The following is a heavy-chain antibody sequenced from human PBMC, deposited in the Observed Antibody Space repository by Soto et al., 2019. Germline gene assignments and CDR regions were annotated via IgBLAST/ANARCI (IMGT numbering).Heavy chain of an antibody. D-gene: IGHD2-15*01. CDR1: GYTFTSYW. Sequence: GESLKISCKGSGYTFTSYWIGWVRQMPGEGLEWMGVIYPSDSDIRYSPSFQGKVTISADKSITTAYLQWSSLKAADNAMYYCVRSGTSSGRFSDYWGQGTLVTVSS. V-gene: IGHV5-51*01. CDR3: VRSGTSSGRFSDY. J-gene: IGHJ4*02. CDR2: IYPSDSDI.